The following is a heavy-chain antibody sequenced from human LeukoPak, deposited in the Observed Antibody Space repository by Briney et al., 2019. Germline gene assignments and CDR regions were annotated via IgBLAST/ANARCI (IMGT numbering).Heavy chain of an antibody. CDR2: INHSGST. J-gene: IGHJ6*02. CDR1: GGSFSGYY. D-gene: IGHD3-3*01. CDR3: ARVRFLEYHDYYYYGMDV. Sequence: SETLSLTCAVYGGSFSGYYWSWIRQPPGKGLEWIGEINHSGSTNYNPSLKSRVTISVDTSKNQFSLKLSSVTAADTAVYYCARVRFLEYHDYYYYGMDVWGQGTTVTVSS. V-gene: IGHV4-34*01.